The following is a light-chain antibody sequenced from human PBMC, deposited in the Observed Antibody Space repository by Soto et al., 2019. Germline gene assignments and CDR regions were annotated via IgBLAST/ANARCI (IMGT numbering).Light chain of an antibody. J-gene: IGKJ2*01. CDR3: QHYASSPPLYT. CDR2: AAS. CDR1: QSVSSNY. Sequence: EIVLTQSPGTLSLTPGERATLSCRASQSVSSNYLAWYQQKPGQAPRLLISAASSRATVIPDRFSGSGSGTDFTLTISRLEPEDVAVYYCQHYASSPPLYTFGQGTTLEIK. V-gene: IGKV3-20*01.